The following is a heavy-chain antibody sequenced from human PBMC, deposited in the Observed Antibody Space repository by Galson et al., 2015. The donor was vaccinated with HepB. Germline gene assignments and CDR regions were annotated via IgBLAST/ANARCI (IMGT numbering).Heavy chain of an antibody. CDR3: ARELSIERIAAAPNDAFDI. V-gene: IGHV1-2*02. D-gene: IGHD6-25*01. J-gene: IGHJ3*02. Sequence: QSGAEVKKPGASVKVSCKASGYTFTGYYMHWVRQAPGQGLGWMGWINPNSGGTNYAQKFQGRVTMTRDTSISTAYMELSRLRSDDTAVYYCARELSIERIAAAPNDAFDIWGQGTMVTVSS. CDR1: GYTFTGYY. CDR2: INPNSGGT.